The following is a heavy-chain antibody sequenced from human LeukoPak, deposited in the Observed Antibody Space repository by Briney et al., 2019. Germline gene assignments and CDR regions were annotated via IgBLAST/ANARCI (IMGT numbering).Heavy chain of an antibody. V-gene: IGHV3-21*06. J-gene: IGHJ4*02. CDR3: ARDTFQPGLIDS. CDR1: GFTYRRYS. Sequence: GGPRRLSCLAPGFTYRRYSMNWARKAPGKGLEGVSTISSGSDYIYHADSVKGRFTISRDNARNTLYLQLSSLRAEDSGVYYCARDTFQPGLIDSWGQGTLVTVSS. CDR2: ISSGSDYI. D-gene: IGHD2-2*01.